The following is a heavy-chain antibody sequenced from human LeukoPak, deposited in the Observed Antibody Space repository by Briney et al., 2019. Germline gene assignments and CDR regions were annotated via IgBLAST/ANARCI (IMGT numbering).Heavy chain of an antibody. V-gene: IGHV4-4*07. J-gene: IGHJ6*03. Sequence: SETLSLTCTVSGGSISSYYWSWIRQPAGKGLEWIGRIYTSGSTNYNPSLKSRVTISVDKSKNQFPLKLSSVTAADTAVYYCARESGSYYYYYYMDVWGKATTVTVSS. CDR3: ARESGSYYYYYYMDV. CDR2: IYTSGST. D-gene: IGHD1-26*01. CDR1: GGSISSYY.